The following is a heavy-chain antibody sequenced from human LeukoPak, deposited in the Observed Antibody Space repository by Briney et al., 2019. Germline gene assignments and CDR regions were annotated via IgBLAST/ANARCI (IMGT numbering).Heavy chain of an antibody. CDR3: ARRSGWQLYYYYYMDV. Sequence: SETLSLTCTVSGGSISSSSYYWGWIRQPPGKGLEWIGSIYYSGSTNYNPSLKSRVTISVDTSKNQFSLKLSSVTAADTAVYYCARRSGWQLYYYYYMDVWGKGTTVTVSS. D-gene: IGHD6-19*01. CDR2: IYYSGST. V-gene: IGHV4-39*07. CDR1: GGSISSSSYY. J-gene: IGHJ6*03.